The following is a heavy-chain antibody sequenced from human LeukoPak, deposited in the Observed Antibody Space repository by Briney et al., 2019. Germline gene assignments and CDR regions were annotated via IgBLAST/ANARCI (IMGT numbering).Heavy chain of an antibody. CDR2: IYYSGGT. J-gene: IGHJ6*02. Sequence: PSETLSLTCTVSGGSISSYYWSWIRQPPGKGLEWIGYIYYSGGTNYNPSLKSRVTISVDTSKNQFSLKLSSVTAADAAVYYCARLGYSGNVDVWGQGTAVTVSS. D-gene: IGHD6-13*01. CDR3: ARLGYSGNVDV. V-gene: IGHV4-59*01. CDR1: GGSISSYY.